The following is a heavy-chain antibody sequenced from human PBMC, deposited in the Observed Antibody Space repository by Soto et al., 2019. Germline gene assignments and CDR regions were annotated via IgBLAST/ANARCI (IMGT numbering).Heavy chain of an antibody. CDR2: IIPIFGTA. J-gene: IGHJ4*02. CDR1: GGTFSSYA. D-gene: IGHD2-15*01. CDR3: ERAQRYCRGGSCPTLDY. Sequence: QVQLVQSGAEVKKPRSSVKVSCKASGGTFSSYAISWVRQSPGQGLEWMGGIIPIFGTANYAQKLQGRVTMYADESPSTAYREQSRLRSEDTAFDYCERAQRYCRGGSCPTLDYWGQGTLVTVSS. V-gene: IGHV1-69*01.